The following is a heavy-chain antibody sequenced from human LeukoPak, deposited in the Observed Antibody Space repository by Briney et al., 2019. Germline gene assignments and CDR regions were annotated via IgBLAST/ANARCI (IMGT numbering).Heavy chain of an antibody. D-gene: IGHD3-22*01. J-gene: IGHJ4*02. V-gene: IGHV4-59*12. CDR1: GGSISSYY. CDR2: IYYSGST. CDR3: ARGYYDSSGYFGWATFDY. Sequence: SETLSLTCTVSGGSISSYYWSWIRQPPGKGLEWIGYIYYSGSTNYNPSLKSRVTISVDTSKNQFSLKLSSVTAADTAVYYCARGYYDSSGYFGWATFDYWGQGTLVTVSS.